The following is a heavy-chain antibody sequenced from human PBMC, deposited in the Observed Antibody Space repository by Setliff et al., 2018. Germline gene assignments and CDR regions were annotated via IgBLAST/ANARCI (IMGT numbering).Heavy chain of an antibody. Sequence: PSETLSLTCTVSGGSISSGSYWWSWIRQSAGKGPEWIGCVYTAGGTNYNPSLESRGTISVDTSKNQFSLELTSVTAADTAVYYCARGIAVAGFDYWGQGTLVTVSS. CDR3: ARGIAVAGFDY. CDR1: GGSISSGSYW. CDR2: VYTAGGT. D-gene: IGHD6-19*01. V-gene: IGHV4-61*02. J-gene: IGHJ4*02.